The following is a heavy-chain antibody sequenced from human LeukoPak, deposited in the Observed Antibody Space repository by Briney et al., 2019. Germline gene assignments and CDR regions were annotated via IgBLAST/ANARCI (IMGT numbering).Heavy chain of an antibody. CDR1: GDSFNSDDQY. Sequence: PSQTLSLTCTVSGDSFNSDDQYWNWIRQSPGRGLEWIGSSHPSEMLYNNPCLESRVTMSRDTSKKQFSLTLNSVTAADTAVYFCSRGLDSRKLGYWGQGILVTVSS. D-gene: IGHD3-22*01. CDR3: SRGLDSRKLGY. CDR2: SHPSEML. J-gene: IGHJ4*02. V-gene: IGHV4-31*03.